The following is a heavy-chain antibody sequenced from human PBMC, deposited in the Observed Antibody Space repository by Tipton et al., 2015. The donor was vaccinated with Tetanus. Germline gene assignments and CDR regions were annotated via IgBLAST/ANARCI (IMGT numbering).Heavy chain of an antibody. D-gene: IGHD3-22*01. CDR1: GGSFSTYI. Sequence: QSGAEVKKPGSSVKVSCKTSGGSFSTYITSWVRQAPGQGLEWMGGIIPIFGTITYAQKFQGRVTITADKSTSTAYMELSSLRSGDTGVYYCARSRGGTRVYYAIAFWGQGTLVTVSS. J-gene: IGHJ4*02. CDR3: ARSRGGTRVYYAIAF. CDR2: IIPIFGTI. V-gene: IGHV1-69*06.